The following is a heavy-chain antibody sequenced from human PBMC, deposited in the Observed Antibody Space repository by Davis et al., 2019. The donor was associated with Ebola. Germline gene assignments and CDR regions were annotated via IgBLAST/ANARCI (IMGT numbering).Heavy chain of an antibody. CDR2: INSDGSRT. J-gene: IGHJ2*01. CDR1: GFTFSSYW. V-gene: IGHV3-74*01. D-gene: IGHD1-7*01. Sequence: GESLKTSCASSGFTFSSYWMHWVRQAPGKGLVWVSHINSDGSRTDYADSVRGRFTISRDNARKTLYLQMNSLRAEDTAVYYCARGTETTLWYFDLWGRGTLVTVSS. CDR3: ARGTETTLWYFDL.